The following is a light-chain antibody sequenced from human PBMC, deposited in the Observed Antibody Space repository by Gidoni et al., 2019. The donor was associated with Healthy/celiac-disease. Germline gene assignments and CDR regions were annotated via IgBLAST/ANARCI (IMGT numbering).Light chain of an antibody. CDR1: SLRSYY. V-gene: IGLV3-19*01. Sequence: SSELTQDPAVSVALGQTVRITCQGDSLRSYYASWYQQKPGQAPVFVIYGKNNRPSGIPDRFSGSSSGNTASLTITGAQAEEEADYYCNSRDSSGNHLVFGTGTKVTVL. J-gene: IGLJ1*01. CDR2: GKN. CDR3: NSRDSSGNHLV.